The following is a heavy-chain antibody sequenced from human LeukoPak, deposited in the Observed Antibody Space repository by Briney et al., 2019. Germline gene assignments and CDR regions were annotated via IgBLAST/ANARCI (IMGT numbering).Heavy chain of an antibody. Sequence: GGSLRLFCAASGFTFRSYAMSWVRQAPWKGLDWVSAISSGGDATYYADSVKGRFTISRDNSKNTLYLQMNSLRAEDTAVYYCAKRDTNGRYYFDYWGQGTLVTVSS. CDR2: ISSGGDAT. CDR3: AKRDTNGRYYFDY. V-gene: IGHV3-23*01. CDR1: GFTFRSYA. J-gene: IGHJ4*02. D-gene: IGHD2-8*01.